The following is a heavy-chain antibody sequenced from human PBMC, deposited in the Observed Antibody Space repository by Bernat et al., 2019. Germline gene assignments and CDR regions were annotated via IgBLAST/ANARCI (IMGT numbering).Heavy chain of an antibody. Sequence: QVQLVQSGSELKKPGASVKVSCKASGYTFTNYAIYWVRQAPGQGLECMGWIFTNTGTPTYAQGFTGRFVFSLDTSVNTAYLQISSLKAEDTAVYYCARKYCDSARCFDYLDYWGQGTLVTVSS. CDR2: IFTNTGTP. CDR3: ARKYCDSARCFDYLDY. D-gene: IGHD2-2*01. CDR1: GYTFTNYA. J-gene: IGHJ4*02. V-gene: IGHV7-4-1*02.